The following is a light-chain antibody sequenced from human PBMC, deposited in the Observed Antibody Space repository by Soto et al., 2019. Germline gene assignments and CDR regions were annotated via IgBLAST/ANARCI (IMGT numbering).Light chain of an antibody. J-gene: IGKJ1*01. CDR1: QNIDMY. CDR2: GAS. Sequence: DIHLTHSPSPLSAYVGCTINITCRASQNIDMYLNWYQQKPGKAPRVLISGASNLQSGVPSRFSGSGSGTDFTLTISSLKSEDFASYFCQHTFNSHTWTFGQGTKEDIK. V-gene: IGKV1-39*01. CDR3: QHTFNSHTWT.